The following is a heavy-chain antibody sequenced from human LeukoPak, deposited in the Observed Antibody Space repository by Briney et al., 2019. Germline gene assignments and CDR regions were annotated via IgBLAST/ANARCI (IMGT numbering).Heavy chain of an antibody. V-gene: IGHV3-73*01. Sequence: GGSLRLSCAASGFTFSGSAMHWVRQASGKGLEWVGRIRSKANSYATAYAASVKGRFTISRDDSKNTAYLQMNSLKTEDTAVYYCARDRAPIGGHWFDPWGQGILVTVSS. CDR2: IRSKANSYAT. D-gene: IGHD2/OR15-2a*01. CDR3: ARDRAPIGGHWFDP. CDR1: GFTFSGSA. J-gene: IGHJ5*02.